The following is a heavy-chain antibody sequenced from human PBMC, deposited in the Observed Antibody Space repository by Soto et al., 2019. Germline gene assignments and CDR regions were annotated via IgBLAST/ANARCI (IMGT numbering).Heavy chain of an antibody. J-gene: IGHJ6*02. CDR3: ARTTSGFWYYFGMDV. CDR1: CYTITNYG. Sequence: SVKVSFKASCYTITNYGISWVRQAPGQGPEWMGWISGYNGNTHYAQKLQGRVTMTTETFTSTAYMELMSLTSDDTATYYCARTTSGFWYYFGMDVWGQGTTVTVSS. CDR2: ISGYNGNT. D-gene: IGHD3-22*01. V-gene: IGHV1-18*01.